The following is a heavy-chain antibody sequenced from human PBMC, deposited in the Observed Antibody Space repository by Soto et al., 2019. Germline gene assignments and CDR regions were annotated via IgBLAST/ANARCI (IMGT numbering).Heavy chain of an antibody. CDR3: ARRWRELFDY. D-gene: IGHD1-1*01. CDR1: GFTFSSYG. CDR2: IWYDGSNK. J-gene: IGHJ4*02. V-gene: IGHV3-33*01. Sequence: QVQLVESGGGVVQPGRSLRLSCAASGFTFSSYGMHWVRQAPGKVLEWVAVIWYDGSNKYYADSVTGRFTLPRDNSKTPLYLQMNSLRAEDTAVYYCARRWRELFDYWGQGTLVTVSS.